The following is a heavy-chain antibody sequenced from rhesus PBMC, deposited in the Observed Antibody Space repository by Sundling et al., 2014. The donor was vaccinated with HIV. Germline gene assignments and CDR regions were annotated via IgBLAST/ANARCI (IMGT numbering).Heavy chain of an antibody. D-gene: IGHD2-21*01. Sequence: QVQLQESGPGLVKASETLSLTCAVSGFSITSSYYYWNWIRQSPGKGLEWIGYITYSGSTTYNPSLKSRVTISKDTSTNQISLKLASVTAADTAVYYCARHRGYCTSGSCYVLDFEFWGQGALVTVSS. J-gene: IGHJ1*01. V-gene: IGHV4-122*02. CDR3: ARHRGYCTSGSCYVLDFEF. CDR1: GFSITSSYYY. CDR2: ITYSGST.